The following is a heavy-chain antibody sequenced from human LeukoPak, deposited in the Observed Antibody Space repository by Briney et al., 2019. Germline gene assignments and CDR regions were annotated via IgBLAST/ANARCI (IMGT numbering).Heavy chain of an antibody. CDR2: IIPIFGTA. V-gene: IGHV1-69*01. Sequence: ASVKVSCKASGGTFTSYAISWVRQAPGQGLEWMGGIIPIFGTANYAQKFQGRVTITADESTSTAYMELSSLRSEDTAAYYCAREADTAMSKSLDYWGQGTLVTVSS. CDR3: AREADTAMSKSLDY. CDR1: GGTFTSYA. D-gene: IGHD5-18*01. J-gene: IGHJ4*02.